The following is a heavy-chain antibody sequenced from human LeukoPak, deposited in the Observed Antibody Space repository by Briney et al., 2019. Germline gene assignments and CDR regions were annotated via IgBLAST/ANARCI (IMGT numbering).Heavy chain of an antibody. CDR2: MSGSDTGS. Sequence: GGSLRLSCVASGFTLSSYSMSWVRQAPGKGLEWVSAMSGSDTGSWYADSVKGRFTISRDTSKTTLYLQMNSLRAEDTAIYYCAKDARSFGGTYFDYWGRGIQVTVSS. CDR1: GFTLSSYS. V-gene: IGHV3-23*01. CDR3: AKDARSFGGTYFDY. J-gene: IGHJ4*02. D-gene: IGHD4-23*01.